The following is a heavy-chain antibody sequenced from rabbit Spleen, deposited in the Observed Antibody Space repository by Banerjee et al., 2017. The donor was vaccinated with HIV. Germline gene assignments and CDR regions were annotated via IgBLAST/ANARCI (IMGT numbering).Heavy chain of an antibody. Sequence: QSLEESGGGLVKPGASLTLTCKASGFSFSSGYDMCWVGQAPGKGLEWIACIYAGSSSSTYSATWAKGRFTLSKTSSTTVTLQMTSLTAADTATYFCARDAGTSFSTYGMDLWGPGTLVTVS. CDR1: GFSFSSGYD. CDR2: IYAGSSSST. J-gene: IGHJ6*01. CDR3: ARDAGTSFSTYGMDL. D-gene: IGHD8-1*01. V-gene: IGHV1S40*01.